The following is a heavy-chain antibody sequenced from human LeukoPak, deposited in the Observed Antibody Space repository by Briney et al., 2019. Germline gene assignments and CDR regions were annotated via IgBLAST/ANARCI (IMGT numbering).Heavy chain of an antibody. D-gene: IGHD2-21*02. V-gene: IGHV4-31*03. Sequence: SETLSLTCTVSGGSISSGGYYWSWIRQHPRKGLEWIGYIYYSGSTYYNPSLKSRVTISVDTSKNQFSLKLSSVTAADTAVYYCARALVVVTAIPGLWFDPWGQGTLVTVSS. J-gene: IGHJ5*02. CDR2: IYYSGST. CDR1: GGSISSGGYY. CDR3: ARALVVVTAIPGLWFDP.